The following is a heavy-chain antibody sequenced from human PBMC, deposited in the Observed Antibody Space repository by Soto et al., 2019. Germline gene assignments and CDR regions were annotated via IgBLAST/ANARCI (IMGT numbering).Heavy chain of an antibody. J-gene: IGHJ4*02. CDR1: GHNLINFW. CDR2: IYPGDSDT. Sequence: EVQLVQSGAEVKKPGESLKISCKASGHNLINFWIGWVRQMPGKGPEWTGSIYPGDSDTRYSPSFQGQVTISADKSISTAYLQWSSLKASDAAMYYCGATTGMGNYYFYYWGQGTLVTVSA. V-gene: IGHV5-51*03. D-gene: IGHD6-13*01. CDR3: GATTGMGNYYFYY.